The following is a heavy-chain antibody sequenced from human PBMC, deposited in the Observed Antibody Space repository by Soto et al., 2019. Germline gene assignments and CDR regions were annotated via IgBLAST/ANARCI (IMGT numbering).Heavy chain of an antibody. CDR1: GDSISRGGYH. CDR2: TYYTGST. D-gene: IGHD6-6*01. J-gene: IGHJ2*01. V-gene: IGHV4-31*03. Sequence: PSETLSLTCTVSGDSISRGGYHWTWIRQHPGKGLEWIGYTYYTGSTYYNPSLKSRVTISEDTSKNQFSLKLSSVTAADTAVYYCARGDSTSTPYWYFDLWGRGTLVTVPQ. CDR3: ARGDSTSTPYWYFDL.